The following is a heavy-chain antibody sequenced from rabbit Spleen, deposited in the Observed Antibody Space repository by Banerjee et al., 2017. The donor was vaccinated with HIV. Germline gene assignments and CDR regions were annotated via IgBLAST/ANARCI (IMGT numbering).Heavy chain of an antibody. CDR2: IYPDGSGST. D-gene: IGHD8-1*01. J-gene: IGHJ6*01. CDR1: GFSFSSNYY. CDR3: ARDSGSSFSSYGMDL. Sequence: QEQLVESGGGLVQPGESLKLSCKASGFSFSSNYYICWVRQAPGKGLEWIGCIYPDGSGSTAYASWAKGRFTISKSTSLNTVTLQMTSLTAADTATYFCARDSGSSFSSYGMDLWGPGTLVTVS. V-gene: IGHV1S45*01.